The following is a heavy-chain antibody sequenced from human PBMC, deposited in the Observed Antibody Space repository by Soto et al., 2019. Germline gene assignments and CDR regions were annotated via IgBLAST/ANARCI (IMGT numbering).Heavy chain of an antibody. V-gene: IGHV4-30-2*01. CDR3: ARSREFDY. CDR1: GGSLSGATYS. Sequence: SETLSLTCGVSGGSLSGATYSWNWIRQPPGKGLEWIGYIFPSGTTYYNPSLKSRVTISIDVSKNQFSMSLRSLTAADTAVYYCARSREFDYWSQGTLVTVSS. J-gene: IGHJ4*02. CDR2: IFPSGTT.